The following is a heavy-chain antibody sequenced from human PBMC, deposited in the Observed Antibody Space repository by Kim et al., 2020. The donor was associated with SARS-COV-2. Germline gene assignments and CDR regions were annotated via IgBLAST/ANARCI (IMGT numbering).Heavy chain of an antibody. Sequence: GGSLRLSCAASGFTFSSYAMSWVRQAPGKGLEWVSAISGSGGSTYYADSVKGRFTISRDNSKNTLYLQMNSLRAEDTAVYYCAKESPAVITMIIPGEYYFDYWGQGTLVTVSS. J-gene: IGHJ4*02. D-gene: IGHD3-22*01. CDR1: GFTFSSYA. CDR3: AKESPAVITMIIPGEYYFDY. CDR2: ISGSGGST. V-gene: IGHV3-23*01.